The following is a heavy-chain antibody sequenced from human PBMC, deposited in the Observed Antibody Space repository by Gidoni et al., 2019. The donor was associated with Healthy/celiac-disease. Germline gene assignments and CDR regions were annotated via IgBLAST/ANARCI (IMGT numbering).Heavy chain of an antibody. J-gene: IGHJ4*02. D-gene: IGHD6-13*01. V-gene: IGHV4-34*01. Sequence: QVQLQQWGAGLLKPSETLSLTCAVYGGSFSGYYWSWIRQPPGKGLEWIGEINHSESTNYNPSLKSRVTISVDTSKNQFSLKLSSVTAADTAVYYCAKRYSSSWYGYWGQGTLVTVSS. CDR2: INHSEST. CDR3: AKRYSSSWYGY. CDR1: GGSFSGYY.